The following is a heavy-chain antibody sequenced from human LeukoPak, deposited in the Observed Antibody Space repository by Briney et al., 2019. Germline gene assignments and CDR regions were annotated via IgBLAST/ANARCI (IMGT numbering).Heavy chain of an antibody. V-gene: IGHV4-34*01. D-gene: IGHD2-2*01. CDR3: ARGRGALVVPPKANWFDP. CDR2: INHSGST. Sequence: PSETLSLTCAVYGGSFSGYYWSLIRQPPGKGLEWIGEINHSGSTNYNPSLTSRVTISVDTSKNQFSLKLSSVTAADTAVYYCARGRGALVVPPKANWFDPWGQGTLVTVSS. J-gene: IGHJ5*02. CDR1: GGSFSGYY.